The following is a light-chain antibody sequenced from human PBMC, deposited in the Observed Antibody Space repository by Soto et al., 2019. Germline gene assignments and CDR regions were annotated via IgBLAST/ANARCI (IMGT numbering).Light chain of an antibody. CDR2: AAS. V-gene: IGKV3-20*01. J-gene: IGKJ5*01. CDR3: QQYSTSPIT. CDR1: QSSSSY. Sequence: ETVLTQSPGTLSLSPGERATLSCRASQSSSSYLTWYQQRPGQAPRLLIYAASRRATGIPDRFSGSGSGTDFTLTISRLAPEDFAVYYCQQYSTSPITFGQGTRLEIK.